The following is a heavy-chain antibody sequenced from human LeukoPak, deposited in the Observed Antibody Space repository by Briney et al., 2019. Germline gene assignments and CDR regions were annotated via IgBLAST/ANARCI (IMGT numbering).Heavy chain of an antibody. Sequence: GSLRLSRAASGFTFSSYAMHWVRQAPGKGLEYVSAISSNGGSTYYANSVKGRFTISRDNSKNTLYLQMDSLRVDDTAVYFCARDSIRQQLYYFDYWGQGTLVTVSS. D-gene: IGHD6-13*01. CDR3: ARDSIRQQLYYFDY. CDR1: GFTFSSYA. J-gene: IGHJ4*02. V-gene: IGHV3-64*01. CDR2: ISSNGGST.